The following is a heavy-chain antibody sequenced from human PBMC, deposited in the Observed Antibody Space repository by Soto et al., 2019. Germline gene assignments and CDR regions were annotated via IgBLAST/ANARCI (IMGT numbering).Heavy chain of an antibody. CDR2: ISAYNGNT. J-gene: IGHJ6*02. D-gene: IGHD4-4*01. Sequence: GASVKVSCKASGYTFTSYGISWVRQAPGQGLEWMGWISAYNGNTNYAQKLQGRVTMTTDTSTSTAYMELRSLRSDDTAVYYCARGDPLDYSNTHYYSYGMDVWGQGTTVTVSS. V-gene: IGHV1-18*01. CDR3: ARGDPLDYSNTHYYSYGMDV. CDR1: GYTFTSYG.